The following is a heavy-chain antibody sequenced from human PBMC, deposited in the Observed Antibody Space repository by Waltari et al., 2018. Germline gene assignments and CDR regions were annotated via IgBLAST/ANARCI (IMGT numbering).Heavy chain of an antibody. CDR1: GGAISSSNW. D-gene: IGHD2-15*01. CDR3: ASLLRVAAKVDY. J-gene: IGHJ4*02. CDR2: IYHSGGT. V-gene: IGHV4-4*02. Sequence: VQLQESGPGLVKPSGTLSLTCAVSGGAISSSNWWSWVRQPPGKGLEWIGEIYHSGGTNYNQSLKSRVTISVDKSKNQFSLKLSSVTAADTAVYYCASLLRVAAKVDYWGQGTLVTVSS.